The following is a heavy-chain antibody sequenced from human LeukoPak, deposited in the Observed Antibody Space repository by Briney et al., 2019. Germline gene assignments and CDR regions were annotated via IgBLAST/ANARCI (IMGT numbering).Heavy chain of an antibody. Sequence: GGSLRLSCAASGFTFSSYAMSWVRQAPGKGLEWVSAISGSGGSTYYADSVKGRFTISRDNSNNTLYLQMNSLRAEDTAVYYCAKVYYDSSGSYYFDYWGQGTLVTVSS. CDR3: AKVYYDSSGSYYFDY. CDR2: ISGSGGST. D-gene: IGHD3-22*01. CDR1: GFTFSSYA. J-gene: IGHJ4*02. V-gene: IGHV3-23*01.